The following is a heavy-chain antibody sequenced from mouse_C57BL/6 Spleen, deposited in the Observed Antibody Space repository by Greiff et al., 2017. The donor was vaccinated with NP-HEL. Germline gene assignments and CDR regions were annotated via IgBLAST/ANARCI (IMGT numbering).Heavy chain of an antibody. D-gene: IGHD1-1*01. CDR2: ISSGSSTI. CDR1: GFTFSDYG. Sequence: EVQVVESGGGLVKPGGSLKLSCAASGFTFSDYGMHWVRQAPEKGLEWVAYISSGSSTIYYADTVKGRFTISRDNAKNTLFLQMTSLRSEDTAMYYCARGLGYYGSSDDYYYAMDYWGQGTSVTVSS. CDR3: ARGLGYYGSSDDYYYAMDY. V-gene: IGHV5-17*01. J-gene: IGHJ4*01.